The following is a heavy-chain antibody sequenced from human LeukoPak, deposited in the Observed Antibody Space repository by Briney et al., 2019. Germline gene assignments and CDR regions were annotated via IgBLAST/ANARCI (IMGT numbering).Heavy chain of an antibody. J-gene: IGHJ3*02. Sequence: NTSETLSLTCAVYGGSFSGYYWSWIRQPPGKGLEWIGEINHSGSTNYNPSLKSRVTLSVDTSKNQFSLKLSSVTAADTAVYYCARVAEGSASDIWGQGTMVTVSS. CDR1: GGSFSGYY. V-gene: IGHV4-34*01. CDR2: INHSGST. CDR3: ARVAEGSASDI.